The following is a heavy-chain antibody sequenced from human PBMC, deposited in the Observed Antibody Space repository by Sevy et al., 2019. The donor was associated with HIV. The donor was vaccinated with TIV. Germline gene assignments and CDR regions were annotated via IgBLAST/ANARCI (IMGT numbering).Heavy chain of an antibody. CDR1: GFTFSANW. CDR3: AHETFGRFES. Sequence: GGSLRLSCAASGFTFSANWMNWVRQAPWKGLEWVANIKADRSDKHYVDSVEGRFTISRDNAKNLLFLQMNSLRVEDTAVYYCAHETFGRFESWGQGTLVTVSS. D-gene: IGHD3-16*01. V-gene: IGHV3-7*01. CDR2: IKADRSDK. J-gene: IGHJ4*02.